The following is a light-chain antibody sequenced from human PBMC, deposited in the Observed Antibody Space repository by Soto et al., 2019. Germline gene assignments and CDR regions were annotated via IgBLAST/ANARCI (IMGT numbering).Light chain of an antibody. CDR1: SSNVGSYNL. V-gene: IGLV2-23*01. CDR3: CSYAGSRTYV. Sequence: QSALTQPASVSGSPGQSITISCNGTSSNVGSYNLVSWYQHHPGKAPKLMIYEGSKRPSGVSDRSSGSKSGNTASLTISGLQAEDEADYYCCSYAGSRTYVFGTGTKLTVL. J-gene: IGLJ1*01. CDR2: EGS.